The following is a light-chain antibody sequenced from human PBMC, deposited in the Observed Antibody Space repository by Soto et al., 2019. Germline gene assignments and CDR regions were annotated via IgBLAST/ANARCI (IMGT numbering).Light chain of an antibody. CDR1: QSVSSNY. J-gene: IGKJ1*01. CDR3: QRYGSSPTWT. V-gene: IGKV3-20*01. CDR2: GAS. Sequence: EIVLTQSPGTLSLSPGERATLYCRASQSVSSNYLAWYQQKPGPAPRLLIYGASTRASGTADRFSGSGSGTDFTLTISRLEPDVSEVYYCQRYGSSPTWTFGQGTKVDIK.